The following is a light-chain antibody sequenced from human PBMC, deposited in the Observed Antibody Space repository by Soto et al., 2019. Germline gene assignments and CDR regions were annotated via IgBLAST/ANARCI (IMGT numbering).Light chain of an antibody. CDR1: QGVTTN. V-gene: IGKV3-15*01. CDR3: QQCNNWPPGT. J-gene: IGKJ1*01. Sequence: EIVMTQSPASLSVSPGERVTLSCRAGQGVTTNFAWYQQKSGQSPRLLIYGASTRATGIPARFSGSGSGTEFTLTISSLQSEDFAVYYCQQCNNWPPGTFGQGTKV. CDR2: GAS.